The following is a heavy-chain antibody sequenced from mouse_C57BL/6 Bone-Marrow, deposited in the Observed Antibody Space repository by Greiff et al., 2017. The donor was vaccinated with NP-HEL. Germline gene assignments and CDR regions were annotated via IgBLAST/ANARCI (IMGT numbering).Heavy chain of an antibody. CDR3: AREGHTTVYYFDY. D-gene: IGHD1-1*01. CDR2: INPSNGGT. Sequence: QVPLPPPCPSLLPPFSSFPLSFPSSFSPFPLSWLPFFPPIPFPCLDWIGNINPSNGGTNYNEKFKSKATLTGDKSSSTAYMQLSSLTSEDSAVYYCAREGHTTVYYFDYWGQGTTLTVSS. CDR1: FSPFPLSW. V-gene: IGHV1-53*01. J-gene: IGHJ2*01.